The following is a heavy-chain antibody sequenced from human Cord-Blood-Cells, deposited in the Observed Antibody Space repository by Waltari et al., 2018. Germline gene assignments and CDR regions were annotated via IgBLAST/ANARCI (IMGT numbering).Heavy chain of an antibody. Sequence: QVQLVESGGGVVQPGRSLRLSCAASGFTFSSYAMHWVRQAPGKGVEWVAVISYDGSNKYYADSVKGRFTISRDNSKNTLYLQMNSLRAEDTAVYYCANSGYSSSWPFDYWGQGTLVTVSS. CDR1: GFTFSSYA. CDR2: ISYDGSNK. D-gene: IGHD6-13*01. CDR3: ANSGYSSSWPFDY. J-gene: IGHJ4*02. V-gene: IGHV3-30-3*01.